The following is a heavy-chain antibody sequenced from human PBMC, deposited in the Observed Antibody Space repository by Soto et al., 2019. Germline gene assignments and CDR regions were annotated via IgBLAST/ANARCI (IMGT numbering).Heavy chain of an antibody. V-gene: IGHV3-23*01. D-gene: IGHD6-13*01. CDR2: LSDSGGSI. Sequence: GGSLRLSCTASGFTFSSHAMTWVRQAPGKGLEWVSGLSDSGGSIYYADSVKGRFTISRDNSMNTLYLQMKTLGAEDTAVYYCAKVSSSWYGGFFDLWGQGTRVTVSS. CDR3: AKVSSSWYGGFFDL. J-gene: IGHJ4*02. CDR1: GFTFSSHA.